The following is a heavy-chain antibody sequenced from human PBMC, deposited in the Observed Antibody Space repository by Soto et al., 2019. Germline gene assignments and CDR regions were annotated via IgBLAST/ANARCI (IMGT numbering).Heavy chain of an antibody. Sequence: SETLSLTCTVSGGSISSYYWSWIRQPAGKGLEWIGRIYTSGSANYNPSLKRRVTMAVDTAKNQFSLKLSSVTAADPAVYYCARVDDTKVRGVIHNWFDPWGQGTLVTVS. V-gene: IGHV4-4*07. CDR1: GGSISSYY. CDR3: ARVDDTKVRGVIHNWFDP. D-gene: IGHD3-10*01. CDR2: IYTSGSA. J-gene: IGHJ5*02.